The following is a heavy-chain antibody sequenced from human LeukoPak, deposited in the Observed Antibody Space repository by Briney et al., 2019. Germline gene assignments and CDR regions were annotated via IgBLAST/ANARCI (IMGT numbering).Heavy chain of an antibody. CDR1: GFTFRSYA. CDR2: ISGSGGST. CDR3: AKDLGESSSWSPPFDY. D-gene: IGHD6-13*01. Sequence: GGSLRLSCAASGFTFRSYAMSWVRQAPGKGLEWVSAISGSGGSTYYADSVKGRFTISRDNSKNTLYLQMNSLRAEDTAVYYCAKDLGESSSWSPPFDYWGQGTLVTVSS. V-gene: IGHV3-23*01. J-gene: IGHJ4*02.